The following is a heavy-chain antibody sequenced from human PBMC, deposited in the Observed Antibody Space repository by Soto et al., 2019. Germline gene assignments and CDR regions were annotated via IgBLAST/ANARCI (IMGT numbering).Heavy chain of an antibody. D-gene: IGHD3-22*01. J-gene: IGHJ4*02. CDR3: AKDSNKYSSSLRGRYFDY. CDR1: GFTFTSYV. V-gene: IGHV3-23*01. CDR2: ISGGGSIA. Sequence: EVQLLESGGGLVQRGGSQRLSCAASGFTFTSYVMSWVRQAPGKGMEWVAGISGGGSIAFYADSVKGRFTISRDNAKNTVVLQMDSMRAEDTAIYYCAKDSNKYSSSLRGRYFDYWGQGTLVTVSS.